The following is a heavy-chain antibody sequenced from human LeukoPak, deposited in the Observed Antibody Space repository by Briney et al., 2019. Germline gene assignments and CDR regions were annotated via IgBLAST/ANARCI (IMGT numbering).Heavy chain of an antibody. CDR3: VRISRSFVVATDWFFDL. Sequence: SGPTLVNPTQTLTLTCTFSGFSLNTHRVGVCWIPQPPGKALEGLALIYWYDDKPYSPSLRTRLTITKDTSKTLVVLTMTIMASVDTGTYFCVRISRSFVVATDWFFDLWGRGTLVTVSS. CDR1: GFSLNTHRVG. V-gene: IGHV2-5*04. D-gene: IGHD2-21*02. J-gene: IGHJ2*01. CDR2: IYWYDDK.